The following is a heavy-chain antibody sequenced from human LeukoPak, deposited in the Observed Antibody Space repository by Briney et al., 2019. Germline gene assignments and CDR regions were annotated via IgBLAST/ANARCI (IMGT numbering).Heavy chain of an antibody. CDR2: IYYSGST. D-gene: IGHD3-16*01. Sequence: SETLSLTCTVSGGSISSYYWSWIRQPPGKGLEWIGYIYYSGSTNYNPSLKSRVTISVDTSKNQFSLKLSSVTAADTAVYYCARSLDYDYVWGSLGAFDIWGQGTMVTVSS. J-gene: IGHJ3*02. CDR1: GGSISSYY. V-gene: IGHV4-59*01. CDR3: ARSLDYDYVWGSLGAFDI.